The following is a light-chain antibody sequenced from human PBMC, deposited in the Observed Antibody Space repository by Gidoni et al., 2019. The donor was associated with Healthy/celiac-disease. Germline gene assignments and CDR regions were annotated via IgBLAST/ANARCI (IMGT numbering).Light chain of an antibody. CDR3: QQSYSTPPIFT. J-gene: IGKJ3*01. CDR2: AAS. V-gene: IGKV1-39*01. Sequence: DIQMTQSPSSLSASVGDRVTITCRASQSISSYLNWYQQKPGKAPKRLIYAASSLQSGVPSRFSGSGSGTDFTLTISSLQPEDFATYYCQQSYSTPPIFTFGPGTKVDIK. CDR1: QSISSY.